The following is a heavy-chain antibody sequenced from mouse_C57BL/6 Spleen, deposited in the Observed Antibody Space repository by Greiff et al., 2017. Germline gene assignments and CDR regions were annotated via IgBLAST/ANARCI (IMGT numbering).Heavy chain of an antibody. J-gene: IGHJ2*01. CDR3: ARWGQLRLLDY. V-gene: IGHV1-64*01. D-gene: IGHD3-2*02. CDR1: GYTFTSYW. Sequence: QVQLQQPGAELVKPGASVKLSCKASGYTFTSYWMHWVKQRPGQGLEWIGMIHPNSGSTNYNEKFKSKATLTVDKSSSTAYMPLSSLTSEDSAVYCCARWGQLRLLDYWGQGTTLTVSS. CDR2: IHPNSGST.